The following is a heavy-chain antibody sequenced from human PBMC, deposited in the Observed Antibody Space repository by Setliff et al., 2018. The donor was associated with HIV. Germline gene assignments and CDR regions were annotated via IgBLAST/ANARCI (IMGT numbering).Heavy chain of an antibody. CDR2: AHYSGSN. CDR3: ARVGYNDDSGYPYNWFDP. Sequence: PSETLSLTCTVSGGSIRSYYWSWIRQPPGKGLEWLGHAHYSGSNKNNPSLRSRISMAVDTSKNQVSLKLSSVTAAGTAVYYCARVGYNDDSGYPYNWFDPWGQGTLVTVSS. J-gene: IGHJ5*02. CDR1: GGSIRSYY. D-gene: IGHD3-22*01. V-gene: IGHV4-59*01.